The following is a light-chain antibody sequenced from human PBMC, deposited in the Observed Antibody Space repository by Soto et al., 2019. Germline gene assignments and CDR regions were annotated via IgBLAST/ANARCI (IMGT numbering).Light chain of an antibody. J-gene: IGKJ5*01. CDR1: QSISGY. CDR3: QQRNYWQVT. CDR2: DVS. Sequence: EIVLTQSPVTLSLSPGERATLSCRARQSISGYLAWYQQKPGQAPRLLIYDVSNRDTGIPARFSGSGSGTDFTLTISSLEPEDFAIYYCQQRNYWQVTFGQGTRLEIK. V-gene: IGKV3-11*01.